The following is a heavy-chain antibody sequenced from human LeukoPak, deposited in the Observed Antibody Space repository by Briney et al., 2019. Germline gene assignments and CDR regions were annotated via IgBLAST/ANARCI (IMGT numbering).Heavy chain of an antibody. D-gene: IGHD3-22*01. J-gene: IGHJ4*02. CDR1: GFTFSSYS. V-gene: IGHV3-21*01. Sequence: GGSLRLSCAASGFTFSSYSMNWVRQAPGKGLEWVSSISSSSSYIYYADSVKGRFTISRDNAKNSLYLQMSSLRAEDTAVYYCARDLSTYYYDSSARGEFDYWGQGTLVTVSS. CDR2: ISSSSSYI. CDR3: ARDLSTYYYDSSARGEFDY.